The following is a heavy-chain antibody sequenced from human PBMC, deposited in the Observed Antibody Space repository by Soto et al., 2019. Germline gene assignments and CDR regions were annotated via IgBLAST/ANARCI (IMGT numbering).Heavy chain of an antibody. V-gene: IGHV4-39*07. CDR3: ARGGRERYYFDY. D-gene: IGHD1-26*01. J-gene: IGHJ4*02. CDR2: INHSGST. CDR1: GGSISSGGYY. Sequence: SETLSLTCTVSGGSISSGGYYWSWIRQHPGKGLEWIGEINHSGSTNYNPSLKSRVTISVDTSKNQFSLKLSSVTAADTAVYYCARGGRERYYFDYWGQGTLVTVSS.